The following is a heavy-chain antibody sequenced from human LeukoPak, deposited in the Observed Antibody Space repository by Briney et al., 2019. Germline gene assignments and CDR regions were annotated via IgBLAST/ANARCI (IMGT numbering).Heavy chain of an antibody. CDR2: ISSSGSTI. V-gene: IGHV3-11*01. CDR1: GFTFSDYY. D-gene: IGHD2-2*01. J-gene: IGHJ4*02. CDR3: ASREKYCSSTSCYLF. Sequence: GGSLRLSCAASGFTFSDYYMSWIRQAPGKGLEWVSYISSSGSTIYYADSVKGRFTISRDNAKSSLYLQMNSLRAEDTAVYYCASREKYCSSTSCYLFWGQGTLVTVSS.